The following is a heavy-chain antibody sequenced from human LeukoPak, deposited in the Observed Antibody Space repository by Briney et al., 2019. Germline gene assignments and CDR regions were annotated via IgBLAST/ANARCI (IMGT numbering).Heavy chain of an antibody. D-gene: IGHD3-3*01. V-gene: IGHV4-38-2*02. CDR3: ANDFWSATTYFFDY. CDR1: GYSITNSYY. Sequence: SETLSLTCTISGYSITNSYYWAWIRQPPGKGLEWIGSIYYSGSTYYNPSLRSRVSMSVDTSRNQFSLNLKPVTAADTAMYFCANDFWSATTYFFDYWGQGILVTVSS. CDR2: IYYSGST. J-gene: IGHJ4*02.